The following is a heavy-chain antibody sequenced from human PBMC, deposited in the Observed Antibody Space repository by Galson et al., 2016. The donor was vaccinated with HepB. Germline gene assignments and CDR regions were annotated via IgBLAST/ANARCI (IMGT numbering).Heavy chain of an antibody. J-gene: IGHJ4*02. CDR1: GFTFRSYA. CDR3: AKVLSDSSGYYRDPFDY. D-gene: IGHD3-22*01. V-gene: IGHV3-23*01. Sequence: SLRLSCAASGFTFRSYAMSWVRQAPGKGLEWVSVISGNGGSTKYADSEKGRFTISRDNSKNTLYLQMNSLRAEDTAGYYCAKVLSDSSGYYRDPFDYWGQGTLVTVSS. CDR2: ISGNGGST.